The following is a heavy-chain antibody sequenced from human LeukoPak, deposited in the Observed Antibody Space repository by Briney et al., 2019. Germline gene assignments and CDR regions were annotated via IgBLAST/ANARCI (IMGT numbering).Heavy chain of an antibody. D-gene: IGHD3-22*01. CDR2: IGGSGGST. CDR1: GFTFSSYA. CDR3: AKAEGWLFVRDAFDI. J-gene: IGHJ3*02. Sequence: GGSLRLSCAASGFTFSSYAMSWVRQAPGKGLGWVSAIGGSGGSTYYVDSLKGRFTISRDNSKNTLYLQMNSLRAEDTAVYYCAKAEGWLFVRDAFDIWGHGTMVTVSS. V-gene: IGHV3-23*01.